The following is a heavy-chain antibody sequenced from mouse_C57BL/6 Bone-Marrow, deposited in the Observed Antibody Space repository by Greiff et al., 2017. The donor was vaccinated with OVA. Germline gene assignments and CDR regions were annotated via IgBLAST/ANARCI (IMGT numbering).Heavy chain of an antibody. Sequence: EVQWVESGGGLVKPGGSLKLSCAASGFTFSSYAMSWVRQTPEKRLEWVATISDGGSYTYYPDNVKGRFTISRDNAKNNLYLQMSHLKSEDTAMYYCARDGDVSDYWGQGTTLTVSS. J-gene: IGHJ2*01. CDR3: ARDGDVSDY. D-gene: IGHD3-3*01. CDR2: ISDGGSYT. CDR1: GFTFSSYA. V-gene: IGHV5-4*01.